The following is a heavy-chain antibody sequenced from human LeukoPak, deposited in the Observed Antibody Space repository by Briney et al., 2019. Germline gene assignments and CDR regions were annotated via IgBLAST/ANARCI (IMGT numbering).Heavy chain of an antibody. CDR3: ARDGRPAAHNWFDP. J-gene: IGHJ5*02. Sequence: ASVKVSCKASGFTFSSSAVQWVRQARGQRLEWIGWIVVGSGNTNYAQKFQERVTMTRDTSTSTVYMELSSLRSEDTAVYYCARDGRPAAHNWFDPWGQGTLVTVSS. D-gene: IGHD2-2*01. V-gene: IGHV1-58*01. CDR2: IVVGSGNT. CDR1: GFTFSSSA.